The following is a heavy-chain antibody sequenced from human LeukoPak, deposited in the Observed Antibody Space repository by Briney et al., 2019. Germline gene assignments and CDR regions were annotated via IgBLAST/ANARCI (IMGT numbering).Heavy chain of an antibody. J-gene: IGHJ4*02. D-gene: IGHD3-10*01. V-gene: IGHV3-74*01. CDR2: ISSDGSIT. CDR3: ARHLNYYLDY. Sequence: GGSLRLSCAASGFTFSTYWVHWVRQAPGKGLVWVSRISSDGSITGYADSVKGRFTISRDNAKNTLYLQMNSLRAEDTAVYYCARHLNYYLDYWGQGTLVTVSS. CDR1: GFTFSTYW.